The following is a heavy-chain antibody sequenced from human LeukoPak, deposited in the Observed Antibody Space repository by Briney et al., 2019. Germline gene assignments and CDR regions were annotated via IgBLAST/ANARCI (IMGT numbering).Heavy chain of an antibody. CDR2: ISYDGSNK. J-gene: IGHJ4*02. Sequence: GGSLRLSCAASGFTFSDYYMSWIRQAPGKGLEWVAVISYDGSNKYYADSVKGRFTISRDNSKNTLYLQMNSLRAEDTAVYYCARGIPFDYWGQGTLVTVSS. CDR3: ARGIPFDY. CDR1: GFTFSDYY. V-gene: IGHV3-30-3*01.